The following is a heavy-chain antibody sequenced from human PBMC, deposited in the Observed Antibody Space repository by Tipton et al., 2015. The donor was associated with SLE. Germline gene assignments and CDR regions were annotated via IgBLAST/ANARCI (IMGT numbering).Heavy chain of an antibody. CDR1: GGSISSGSYY. V-gene: IGHV4-61*02. CDR3: ARQGTGFGSGRDDY. Sequence: TLSLTCTVSGGSISSGSYYWNWIRQPAGKGLEWIGCIYSRGSTNSNLSLKSRVTTSVDTSKNQFSLSLYSVTVEDTAVYYCARQGTGFGSGRDDYWGQGILVTVSS. D-gene: IGHD1-14*01. J-gene: IGHJ4*02. CDR2: IYSRGST.